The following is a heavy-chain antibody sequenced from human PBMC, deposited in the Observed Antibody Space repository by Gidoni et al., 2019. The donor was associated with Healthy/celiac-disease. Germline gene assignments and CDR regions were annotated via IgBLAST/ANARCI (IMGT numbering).Heavy chain of an antibody. V-gene: IGHV3-7*01. J-gene: IGHJ4*02. CDR2: IKQDGSEK. CDR1: GFTFSNYW. CDR3: ARDPYPGIHGDSLDY. Sequence: EVQLVESGGGLVQPGGSLRLSCAASGFTFSNYWMSWVRQAPGKGMGWVANIKQDGSEKYYVDSGKGRFTISRDNAKNSLYLQMNSLRAEDTAVYYCARDPYPGIHGDSLDYWGQGTLVTVSS. D-gene: IGHD4-17*01.